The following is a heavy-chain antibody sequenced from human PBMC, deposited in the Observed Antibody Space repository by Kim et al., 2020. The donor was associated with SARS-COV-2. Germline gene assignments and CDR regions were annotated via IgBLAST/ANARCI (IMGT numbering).Heavy chain of an antibody. V-gene: IGHV4-59*01. CDR3: ARKHPYYDFLDY. Sequence: SETLSLTCTVSGCSISSYYWSWIRQPPGKGLEWIGYIYDSGSTNYNPSLKSRGTISVDTSKNQISLKLSSVTAADTAVYYCARKHPYYDFLDYWGQGTLVTVSS. D-gene: IGHD3-3*01. CDR1: GCSISSYY. CDR2: IYDSGST. J-gene: IGHJ4*02.